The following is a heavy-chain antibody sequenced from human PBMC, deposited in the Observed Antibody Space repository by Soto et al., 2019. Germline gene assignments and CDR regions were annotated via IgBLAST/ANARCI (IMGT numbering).Heavy chain of an antibody. CDR2: IRSKANSYAT. D-gene: IGHD2-2*01. CDR3: TRDIVVVAPALGRGQTRRGANYYYYMDV. Sequence: EVQLVESGGGLVQPGGSLKLSCAASGFTFSGSAMHWVRQASGKGLEWVGRIRSKANSYATAYAASVKGRFTISRDDSKTAAYLQMNSLKTEDRAVYYCTRDIVVVAPALGRGQTRRGANYYYYMDVWGKGTTVTVSS. J-gene: IGHJ6*03. CDR1: GFTFSGSA. V-gene: IGHV3-73*01.